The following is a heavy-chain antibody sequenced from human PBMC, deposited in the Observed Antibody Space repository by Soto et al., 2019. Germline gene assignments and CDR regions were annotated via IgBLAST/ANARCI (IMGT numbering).Heavy chain of an antibody. V-gene: IGHV3-30*18. D-gene: IGHD4-17*01. CDR3: AKTSTVTQFDY. J-gene: IGHJ4*02. CDR1: GFTFSSYG. CDR2: ISYDGSNK. Sequence: GGSLRLSCAASGFTFSSYGMHWVRQAPGKGLEWVAVISYDGSNKYYADSVKGRFTISRDNSKNTLYLQMNSLRAEDTAVYYCAKTSTVTQFDYWGQGTLVTVSS.